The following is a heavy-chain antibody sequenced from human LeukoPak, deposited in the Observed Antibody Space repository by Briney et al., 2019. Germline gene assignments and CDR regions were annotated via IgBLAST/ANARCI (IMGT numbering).Heavy chain of an antibody. J-gene: IGHJ6*03. CDR1: GGSMSDHY. V-gene: IGHV4-4*09. CDR2: IYANGNT. Sequence: SGTLSLTCAVSGGSMSDHYWSWIRQTPGTTLEWIGYIYANGNTNYSPSPKGRVTISLDTSKNHFSLRLRAVTAADTALYYCARHFRRDYPDSGSSQYFHYIDVWGKGTTVVVSS. D-gene: IGHD3-10*01. CDR3: ARHFRRDYPDSGSSQYFHYIDV.